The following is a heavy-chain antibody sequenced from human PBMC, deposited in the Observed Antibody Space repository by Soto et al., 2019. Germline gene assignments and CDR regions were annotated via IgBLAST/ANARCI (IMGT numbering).Heavy chain of an antibody. CDR2: ISAYNGNT. CDR3: ARDLGQQLFDY. V-gene: IGHV1-18*01. J-gene: IGHJ4*02. Sequence: ASVTVSCKASGGTFRSYAISWVRQAPGQGLEWMGWISAYNGNTKYAQKLQGRVTMTTDTSTSTAYMELRRLRSDDTAVYYCARDLGQQLFDYWGQGTLVTVSS. CDR1: GGTFRSYA. D-gene: IGHD6-13*01.